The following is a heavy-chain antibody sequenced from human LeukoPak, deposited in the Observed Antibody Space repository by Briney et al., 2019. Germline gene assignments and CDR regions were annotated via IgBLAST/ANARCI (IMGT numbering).Heavy chain of an antibody. Sequence: GASVKVSCKASGGTFSSYAISWVRQAPGQGLEWMGRIIPILGIANYAQKFQGRVTITADKSTSTAYMERSSLRSEDTAVYYCARAATSSGRVDYWGQGTLVTVSS. CDR3: ARAATSSGRVDY. CDR2: IIPILGIA. D-gene: IGHD1-26*01. CDR1: GGTFSSYA. J-gene: IGHJ4*02. V-gene: IGHV1-69*04.